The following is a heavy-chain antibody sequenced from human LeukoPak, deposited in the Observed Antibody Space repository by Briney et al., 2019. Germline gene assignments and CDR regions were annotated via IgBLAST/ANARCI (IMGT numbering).Heavy chain of an antibody. CDR1: GASISSYY. Sequence: KSSETLSLTCTVSGASISSYYWSWIRQAPGKGLEWIGYIYYSGSTRYNPSLKSRVTISVDTSKNQFSLKLSSVTAADTAVYYCARVGILRFPSNWFDPWGQGTLVTVSS. V-gene: IGHV4-59*01. CDR2: IYYSGST. J-gene: IGHJ5*02. CDR3: ARVGILRFPSNWFDP. D-gene: IGHD3-3*01.